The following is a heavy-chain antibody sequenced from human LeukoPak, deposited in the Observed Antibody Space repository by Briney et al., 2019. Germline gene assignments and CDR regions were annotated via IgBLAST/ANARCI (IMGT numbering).Heavy chain of an antibody. CDR3: ARGGRGHDFSPNYYYGLDV. V-gene: IGHV3-48*01. CDR1: GFTFSSYT. CDR2: ISSTSTI. D-gene: IGHD5-12*01. J-gene: IGHJ6*02. Sequence: PGGSLRLSCAASGFTFSSYTMNWVRQAPGKGLEWVSYISSTSTIYYADSVKGRFTISRDNSKNTLYLQMGSLRAEDTAVYYCARGGRGHDFSPNYYYGLDVWGQGTTVTVSS.